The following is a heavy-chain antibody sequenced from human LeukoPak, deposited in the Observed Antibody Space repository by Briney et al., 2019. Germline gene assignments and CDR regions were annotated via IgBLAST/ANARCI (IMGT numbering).Heavy chain of an antibody. CDR2: VVGTGGT. V-gene: IGHV3-23*01. J-gene: IGHJ4*02. CDR1: GFTLTNHA. CDR3: AQDYYYGSGSLLD. D-gene: IGHD3-10*01. Sequence: HAGGSLRLSCAVSGFTLTNHAVSWVRQAPGKGLEWVSIVVGTGGTWYADSVKGRFILSRDNSKNTVYLQMNSLRAEDTAVYYCAQDYYYGSGSLLDWGQGTLVTVSS.